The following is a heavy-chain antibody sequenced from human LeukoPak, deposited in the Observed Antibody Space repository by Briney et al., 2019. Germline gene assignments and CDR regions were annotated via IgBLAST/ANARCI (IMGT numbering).Heavy chain of an antibody. D-gene: IGHD1-26*01. Sequence: PGGSLRLSCAASGFTFAGSAMNWVRQAPGKGLEWVSAISGTGGSTYYADSVKGRFTISRDNPKNTLYLQMNSLRAEDTAMYYCAKDRGFSGSYYGSEFWGQGALVTVSS. CDR1: GFTFAGSA. CDR3: AKDRGFSGSYYGSEF. CDR2: ISGTGGST. V-gene: IGHV3-23*01. J-gene: IGHJ4*02.